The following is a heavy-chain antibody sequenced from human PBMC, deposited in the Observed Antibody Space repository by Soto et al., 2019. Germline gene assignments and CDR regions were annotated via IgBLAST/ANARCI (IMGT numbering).Heavy chain of an antibody. J-gene: IGHJ5*02. Sequence: KTSETLSLTCTVSSGSISSYYWSWIRQAPGKGLEWISYISDNSSVIYYADAVKGRFTISRDNAKNSLYLQMNSLRAEDTAVYYCARGPYYYDSSGANWFDPWGQGTLVTVSS. CDR2: ISDNSSVI. D-gene: IGHD3-22*01. CDR3: ARGPYYYDSSGANWFDP. V-gene: IGHV3-11*04. CDR1: SGSISSYY.